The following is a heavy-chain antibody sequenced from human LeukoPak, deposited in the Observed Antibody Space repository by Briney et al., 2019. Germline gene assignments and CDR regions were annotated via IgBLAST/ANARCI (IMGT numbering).Heavy chain of an antibody. CDR3: AREELEWLYWFDP. CDR1: GGSISSYY. Sequence: PSETLSLTCTVSGGSISSYYWSWIRQPPGKGLEWIGYIYYSGSTNYNPSLKSRVTISVDTSKNQFSLKLSSVTAADTAVYYCAREELEWLYWFDPWGQGTLVTVSS. J-gene: IGHJ5*02. D-gene: IGHD3-3*01. CDR2: IYYSGST. V-gene: IGHV4-59*01.